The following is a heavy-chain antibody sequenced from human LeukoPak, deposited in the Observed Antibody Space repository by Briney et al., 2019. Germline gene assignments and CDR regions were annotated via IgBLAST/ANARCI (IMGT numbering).Heavy chain of an antibody. CDR3: ARPHYYDSSGYYYYYYYMDV. V-gene: IGHV3-7*01. J-gene: IGHJ6*03. Sequence: GGSLRLSCAASGFDFSSQWMSWVRQAPGKGLEWVAIVNQGATQKYYVDSVKGRFTISRDNAENSLYLQMNSLRADDTAVYYCARPHYYDSSGYYYYYYYMDVWGKGTTVTVSS. CDR2: VNQGATQK. CDR1: GFDFSSQW. D-gene: IGHD3-22*01.